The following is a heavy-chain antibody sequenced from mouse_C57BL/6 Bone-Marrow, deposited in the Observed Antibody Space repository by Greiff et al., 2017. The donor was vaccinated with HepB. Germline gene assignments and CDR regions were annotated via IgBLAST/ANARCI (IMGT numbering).Heavy chain of an antibody. CDR2: ISDGGSYT. CDR1: GFTFSSYA. J-gene: IGHJ3*01. V-gene: IGHV5-4*01. CDR3: ARDHRNFSGFAY. Sequence: DVMLVESGGGLVKPGGSLKLSCAASGFTFSSYAMSWVRQTPEKRLEWVATISDGGSYTYYPDNVKGRFTISRDNAKNNLYLQMSHLKSEDTGMYYCARDHRNFSGFAYWGQGTLLTVSA. D-gene: IGHD2-14*01.